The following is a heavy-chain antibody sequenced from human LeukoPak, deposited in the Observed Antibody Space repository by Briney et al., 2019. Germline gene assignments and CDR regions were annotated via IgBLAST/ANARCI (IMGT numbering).Heavy chain of an antibody. CDR3: ARGIAVAGTRSHWFDP. CDR2: INPNSGGT. D-gene: IGHD6-19*01. Sequence: ASVKVSCKASGYTFTGYYMHWVRQAPGQGLEWMGRINPNSGGTNYAQKFQGRVTMTRDTSISTAYMELSRLRSDDTAVYYCARGIAVAGTRSHWFDPWGQGTLVTVSS. V-gene: IGHV1-2*06. J-gene: IGHJ5*02. CDR1: GYTFTGYY.